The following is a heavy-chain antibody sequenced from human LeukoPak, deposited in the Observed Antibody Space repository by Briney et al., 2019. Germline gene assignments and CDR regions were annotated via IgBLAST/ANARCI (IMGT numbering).Heavy chain of an antibody. CDR2: IYNSGGT. V-gene: IGHV4-59*01. CDR1: GASIRSYD. J-gene: IGHJ3*02. Sequence: LETLSLTCAVSGASIRSYDWSWIRQPPGKGLEWIGGIYNSGGTNDNPSLKSRVSISLDTSKNLFSLTLTSVTAADTAVYFCARDRPAEKMSVWFGGPPAGLDPFDIWGQGKMVIVSS. D-gene: IGHD3-10*01. CDR3: ARDRPAEKMSVWFGGPPAGLDPFDI.